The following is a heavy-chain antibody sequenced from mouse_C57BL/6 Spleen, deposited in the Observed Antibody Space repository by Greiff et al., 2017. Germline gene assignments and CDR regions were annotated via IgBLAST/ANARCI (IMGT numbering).Heavy chain of an antibody. CDR3: AREVTTVVAPYFDY. V-gene: IGHV1-39*01. Sequence: EVQLQQSGPELVKPVASVKISCKASGYSFTDYNMNWVKQSNGKSLEWIGVITPNYGTTSSNQKFKCKATLTVDQSSSTAYMQLNSLTSEDSAVFYCAREVTTVVAPYFDYWGQGTTLTVSS. CDR2: ITPNYGTT. CDR1: GYSFTDYN. D-gene: IGHD1-1*01. J-gene: IGHJ2*01.